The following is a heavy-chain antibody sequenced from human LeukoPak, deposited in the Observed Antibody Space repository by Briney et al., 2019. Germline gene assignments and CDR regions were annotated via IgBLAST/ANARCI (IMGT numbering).Heavy chain of an antibody. Sequence: KPSGTLSLTCAVSGGSISSSNWWSWVRQPPGKGLKWIGEIYHSGSTNYNPSLKSRIIISLDTSKNQFSLKVTSVTAAETAVYYCARSKDILTGYCFDYWGQGTLVTVSS. J-gene: IGHJ4*02. CDR2: IYHSGST. V-gene: IGHV4-4*02. D-gene: IGHD3-9*01. CDR3: ARSKDILTGYCFDY. CDR1: GGSISSSNW.